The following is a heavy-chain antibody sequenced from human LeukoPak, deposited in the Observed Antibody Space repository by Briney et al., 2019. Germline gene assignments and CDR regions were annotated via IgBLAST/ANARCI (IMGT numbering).Heavy chain of an antibody. J-gene: IGHJ4*02. V-gene: IGHV3-11*01. Sequence: GGSLRLSCEASGFTCSDYYMSWIRQAPGKGLEWVSYISSGGSTIYYADSVKGRFTISRDNAKNSLTLQMNSLRAEDTGVYYCARGGVFTPMAEFDYWGQGTLVTVSS. CDR3: ARGGVFTPMAEFDY. CDR1: GFTCSDYY. D-gene: IGHD1-26*01. CDR2: ISSGGSTI.